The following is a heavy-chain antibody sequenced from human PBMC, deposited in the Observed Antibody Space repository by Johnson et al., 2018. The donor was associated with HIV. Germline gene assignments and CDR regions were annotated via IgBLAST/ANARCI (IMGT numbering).Heavy chain of an antibody. CDR1: GFTFSTYA. CDR2: ISWNSGST. J-gene: IGHJ3*02. V-gene: IGHV3-23*04. D-gene: IGHD7-27*01. CDR3: AKGDWGSPI. Sequence: VQLVESGGGVVRPGRSLRLSCAASGFTFSTYAMHWVRQAPGKGLEWVSGISWNSGSTYYADSVKGRFTISRDNSKNTLYLQMNSLRAEDTAVYYCAKGDWGSPIWGQGTMVTVSS.